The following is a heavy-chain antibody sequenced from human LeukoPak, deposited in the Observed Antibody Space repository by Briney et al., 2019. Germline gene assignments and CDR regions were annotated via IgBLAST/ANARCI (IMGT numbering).Heavy chain of an antibody. CDR3: ARGRMILNWFDP. Sequence: SETLSLTCAVSGGSISSNNWWIWVRQSPEKGLEWIGEIYHDGSTNYNPSLKSRVTISVDTSKNQFSLKLSSVTAADTAVYYCARGRMILNWFDPWGQGTLVTVSS. V-gene: IGHV4-4*02. J-gene: IGHJ5*02. CDR1: GGSISSNNW. CDR2: IYHDGST. D-gene: IGHD3-16*01.